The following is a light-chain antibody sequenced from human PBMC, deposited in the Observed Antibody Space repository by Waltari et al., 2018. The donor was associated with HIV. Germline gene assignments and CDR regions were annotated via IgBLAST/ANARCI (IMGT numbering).Light chain of an antibody. J-gene: IGKJ2*01. CDR3: QQYDTSMST. CDR1: QSLRNNF. CDR2: GAS. V-gene: IGKV3-20*01. Sequence: EIVLTQSPGTLSLSPGERATLSCRASQSLRNNFLAWYQQKVGQAPRLLIYGASRRATGIPNRFSGSGSGTDFTLTVTRLEPEDFAVYYCQQYDTSMSTFGQGSKLEMK.